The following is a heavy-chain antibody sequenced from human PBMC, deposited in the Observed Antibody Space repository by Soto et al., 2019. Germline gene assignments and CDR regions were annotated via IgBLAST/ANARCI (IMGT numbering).Heavy chain of an antibody. J-gene: IGHJ6*02. CDR2: ISAYNGNT. CDR1: GYTFTCYG. Sequence: ASVKVSCKASGYTFTCYGISWVRQAPGQGLEWMGWISAYNGNTNYAQKLQGRVTMTTDTSTSTAYMELRSLRSDDTAVYYCARDAGATRYYGMDVWGQGTTVTVTS. CDR3: ARDAGATRYYGMDV. D-gene: IGHD1-26*01. V-gene: IGHV1-18*01.